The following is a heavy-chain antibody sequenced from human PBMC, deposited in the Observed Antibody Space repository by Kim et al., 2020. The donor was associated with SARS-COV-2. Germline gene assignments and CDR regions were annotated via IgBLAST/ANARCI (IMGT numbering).Heavy chain of an antibody. Sequence: SVKVSCKASGGTFSSYAISWVRQAPGQVLEWFCGIFPIFGTSNYAQKFQGRVTITADESTSTAYMVLSSLRSEDTAVYYCARDHRIAAADKYYYYGMDVWGQGTTVTVSS. CDR3: ARDHRIAAADKYYYYGMDV. D-gene: IGHD6-13*01. V-gene: IGHV1-69*13. CDR1: GGTFSSYA. CDR2: IFPIFGTS. J-gene: IGHJ6*02.